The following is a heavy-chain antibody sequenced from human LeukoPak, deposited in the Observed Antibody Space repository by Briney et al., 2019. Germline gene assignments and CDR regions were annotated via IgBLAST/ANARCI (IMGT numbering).Heavy chain of an antibody. J-gene: IGHJ4*02. CDR1: GGSINSYY. V-gene: IGHV4-59*01. Sequence: SETLSLTCTVSGGSINSYYWSWIRQPPGKGLEWIGYIYSSGSATYNPSLESRVTMSVDTSKNQFSLKLYSVTAADTAVYYCAAISDGSYVYWGQGPLVSVSS. CDR2: IYSSGSA. D-gene: IGHD1-26*01. CDR3: AAISDGSYVY.